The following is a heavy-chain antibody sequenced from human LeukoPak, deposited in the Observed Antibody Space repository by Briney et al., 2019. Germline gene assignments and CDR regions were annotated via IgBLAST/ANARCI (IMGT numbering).Heavy chain of an antibody. CDR3: AKVRDCGGDCSAFDY. V-gene: IGHV4-30-4*01. D-gene: IGHD2-21*02. J-gene: IGHJ4*02. CDR2: VYYTGST. Sequence: SETLSLTCTVSGGPLSDGDYYWSWIRQPPGKGLEWIGYVYYTGSTYYNPSLKSRVTISVDTSKSQFSLELTSETAADTAIYYCAKVRDCGGDCSAFDYWGQGTLVTVSS. CDR1: GGPLSDGDYY.